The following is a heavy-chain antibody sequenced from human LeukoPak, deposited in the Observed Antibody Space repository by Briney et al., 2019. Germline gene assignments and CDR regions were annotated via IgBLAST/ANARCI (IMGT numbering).Heavy chain of an antibody. V-gene: IGHV1-2*02. J-gene: IGHJ4*02. CDR2: INPDSGGT. CDR3: ARVWSAIAAAVY. D-gene: IGHD6-13*01. CDR1: GYTFSGHY. Sequence: ASVKVSCKASGYTFSGHYMHWVRQAPGQGLEWMGWINPDSGGTNYAQKFQGRVTMTRDTSISTAYMKLSRLRSDDTAVYYCARVWSAIAAAVYWGQGTLVTVSS.